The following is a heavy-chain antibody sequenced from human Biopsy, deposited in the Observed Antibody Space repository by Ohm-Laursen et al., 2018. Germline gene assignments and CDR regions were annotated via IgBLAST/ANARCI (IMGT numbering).Heavy chain of an antibody. CDR3: TKAGSQDGFDI. D-gene: IGHD3-10*01. CDR2: ISGSGDTA. V-gene: IGHV3-23*01. Sequence: SLRLSCTASGSTFASHAMRWVCQAPGKGLERVSLISGSGDTAYYPDSVQGRFTISRDNSKNTLYLEMNSLRTEETAKYYCTKAGSQDGFDIWGPGTMVTVSS. CDR1: GSTFASHA. J-gene: IGHJ3*02.